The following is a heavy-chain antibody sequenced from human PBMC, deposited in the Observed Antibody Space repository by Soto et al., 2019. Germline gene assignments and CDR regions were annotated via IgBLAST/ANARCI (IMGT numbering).Heavy chain of an antibody. D-gene: IGHD6-19*01. J-gene: IGHJ6*02. Sequence: QVQLVQSGAEVKKPGSSVKVSCKASGGTFSSYAISWVRQAPGQGLEWMGGIIPIFGTANYAQKFQGRVTITADETTSTAYMELSSLRSEDTAVYYCERIIAVAGTDFRSYYYGMDVWGQGTTVTVSS. CDR3: ERIIAVAGTDFRSYYYGMDV. CDR2: IIPIFGTA. CDR1: GGTFSSYA. V-gene: IGHV1-69*01.